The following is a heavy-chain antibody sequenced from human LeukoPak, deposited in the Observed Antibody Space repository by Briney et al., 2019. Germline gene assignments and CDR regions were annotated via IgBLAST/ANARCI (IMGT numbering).Heavy chain of an antibody. CDR2: IYYSGST. CDR3: ARLWLPHWFDP. Sequence: NPSETLSLTCTVSGGSISSSSYYWGWIRQPPGKGLEWIGTIYYSGSTYYNLSLKSRVTISVDTSKNQFSLRLSSVTAADTAVYYCARLWLPHWFDPWGQGTLVTVSS. J-gene: IGHJ5*02. V-gene: IGHV4-39*01. D-gene: IGHD5-12*01. CDR1: GGSISSSSYY.